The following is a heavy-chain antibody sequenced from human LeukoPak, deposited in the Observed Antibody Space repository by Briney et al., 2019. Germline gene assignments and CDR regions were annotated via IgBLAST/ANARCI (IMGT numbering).Heavy chain of an antibody. CDR3: ARVTSLWFGESRGWFDP. V-gene: IGHV1-2*02. Sequence: ASVKVSCKASGYTFTGYYMHWVRQAPGQGLEWMGWINPNSGGTNYAQKFRGRVTMTRDTSISTAYMELSRLRSDDTAVYYCARVTSLWFGESRGWFDPWGQGTLVTVSS. D-gene: IGHD3-10*01. J-gene: IGHJ5*02. CDR1: GYTFTGYY. CDR2: INPNSGGT.